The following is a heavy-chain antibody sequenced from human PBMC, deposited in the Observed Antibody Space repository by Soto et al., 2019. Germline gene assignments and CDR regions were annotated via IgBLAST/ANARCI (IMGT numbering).Heavy chain of an antibody. Sequence: PGGSLRLSCAASGFTFSNAWMSWVRQAPGKGLEWVGRIKSKTDGGTTDYAAPVKGRFTISRDDSKNTLYLQMNSLKTEDTAAYYCTTRIRFLEWLPWFYWGQGTLVTVSS. D-gene: IGHD3-3*01. J-gene: IGHJ1*01. V-gene: IGHV3-15*01. CDR3: TTRIRFLEWLPWFY. CDR2: IKSKTDGGTT. CDR1: GFTFSNAW.